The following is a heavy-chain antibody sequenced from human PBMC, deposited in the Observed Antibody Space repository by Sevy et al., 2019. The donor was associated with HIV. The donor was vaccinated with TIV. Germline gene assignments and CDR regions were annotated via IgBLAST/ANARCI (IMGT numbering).Heavy chain of an antibody. D-gene: IGHD1-26*01. V-gene: IGHV3-30-3*01. CDR3: AREGLVGATLRAFDI. J-gene: IGHJ3*02. Sequence: GGSLRLSCAASGFTFSSYAMHWVRQAPGKGLEWVAVISYDGSNKYYADSVKGRFTISRDNSKNTLYLQMNSLRAEDTAVYYCAREGLVGATLRAFDIWGQRTMVTDSS. CDR2: ISYDGSNK. CDR1: GFTFSSYA.